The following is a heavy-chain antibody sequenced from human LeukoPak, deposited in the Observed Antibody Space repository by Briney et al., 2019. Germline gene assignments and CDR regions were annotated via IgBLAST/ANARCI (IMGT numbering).Heavy chain of an antibody. CDR1: GGSISSYY. V-gene: IGHV4-4*07. Sequence: SETLSLTCTVSGGSISSYYWSWLRQPAGKGLEWIGRIYTSGSTNYNPSLKSRVTMSVDTSKDQFSLKLSSVTAGDTAVYYCARDSGSYFDAFDIWGQGTMVTVSS. CDR2: IYTSGST. D-gene: IGHD1-26*01. CDR3: ARDSGSYFDAFDI. J-gene: IGHJ3*02.